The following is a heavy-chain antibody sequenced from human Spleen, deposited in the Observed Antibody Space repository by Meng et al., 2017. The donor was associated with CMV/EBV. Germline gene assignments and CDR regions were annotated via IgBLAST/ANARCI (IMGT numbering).Heavy chain of an antibody. CDR1: FSSYG. Sequence: FSSYGMHWVRQAPGKGLEWVAFIRYDGSNKYYADSVKGRFTISRDNSKNTLYLQMNSLRAEDTAVYYCAKDVYDSSGYYFFYGAFDIWGQGTLVTVSS. V-gene: IGHV3-30*02. D-gene: IGHD3-22*01. CDR2: IRYDGSNK. CDR3: AKDVYDSSGYYFFYGAFDI. J-gene: IGHJ3*02.